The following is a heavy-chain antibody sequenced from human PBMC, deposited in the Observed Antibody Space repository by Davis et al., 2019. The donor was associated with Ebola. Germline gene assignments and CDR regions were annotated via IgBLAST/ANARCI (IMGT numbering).Heavy chain of an antibody. CDR1: GFTFSSNW. CDR3: TRTPAAGL. D-gene: IGHD6-13*01. V-gene: IGHV3-15*01. CDR2: IKSKTDGGTA. J-gene: IGHJ4*02. Sequence: PGGSLRLSCAASGFTFSSNWMHWVRQAPGKGLEWVGRIKSKTDGGTADYAAPVKTRFTISRDDSKNTLYLQMNSLKSEDTAVYYCTRTPAAGLWGQGTLVTVSS.